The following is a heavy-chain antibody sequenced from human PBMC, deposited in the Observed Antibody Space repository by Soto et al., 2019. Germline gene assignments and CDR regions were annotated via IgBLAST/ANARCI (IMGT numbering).Heavy chain of an antibody. D-gene: IGHD2-15*01. V-gene: IGHV4-34*01. Sequence: QVQLQQWGAGLLKPSETLSLTCAVYGGSFSGYYWSWIRQPPGKGLEWIGEINHSGSTNYNPSLKSRVTISVGTSKNQFSLKLSSVTAADTAVYYFARGELGYCSGGSCYKRNWFDPWGQGTLVTVSS. J-gene: IGHJ5*02. CDR2: INHSGST. CDR1: GGSFSGYY. CDR3: ARGELGYCSGGSCYKRNWFDP.